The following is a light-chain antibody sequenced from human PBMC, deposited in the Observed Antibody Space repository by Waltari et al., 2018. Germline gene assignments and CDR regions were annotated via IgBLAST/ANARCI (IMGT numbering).Light chain of an antibody. Sequence: EIVLTQSPDTLSSSPGERATLSCRASQSVTNSLAWYQQKPGQAPRLLIYSASNRATGVPARFSGSGSGTDFTLTISSLEPEDFAVYYCQQRSNWPRTFGQGTKVEIK. CDR2: SAS. V-gene: IGKV3-11*01. CDR3: QQRSNWPRT. CDR1: QSVTNS. J-gene: IGKJ1*01.